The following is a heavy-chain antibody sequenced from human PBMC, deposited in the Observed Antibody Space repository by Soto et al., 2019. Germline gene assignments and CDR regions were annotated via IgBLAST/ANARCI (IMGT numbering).Heavy chain of an antibody. CDR3: ARTKAYYDFWTGLGRMGIDA. CDR2: INHSGST. V-gene: IGHV4-34*01. CDR1: VVSFSGYY. J-gene: IGHJ6*02. D-gene: IGHD3-3*01. Sequence: PSETLSLTCAVYVVSFSGYYWSCIRHPPGKGLEWIGEINHSGSTNYNPSLKSRVTISVDTSKNQFSLKLSSVTAADTAVYYCARTKAYYDFWTGLGRMGIDACGQAPTVTXS.